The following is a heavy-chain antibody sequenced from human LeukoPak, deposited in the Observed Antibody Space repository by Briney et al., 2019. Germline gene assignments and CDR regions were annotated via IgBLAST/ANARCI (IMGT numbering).Heavy chain of an antibody. D-gene: IGHD5-12*01. V-gene: IGHV3-30-3*01. CDR1: GFTFSNYT. J-gene: IGHJ4*02. Sequence: GGSLRLSCVASGFTFSNYTMHWVRQAPGKGLEWVAAVSYRGSIKSYAESVKGRLTISRDNSENTLYLQMNSLRAEGTAVYYCVATSGGNTNWGQGTLVTVSS. CDR3: VATSGGNTN. CDR2: VSYRGSIK.